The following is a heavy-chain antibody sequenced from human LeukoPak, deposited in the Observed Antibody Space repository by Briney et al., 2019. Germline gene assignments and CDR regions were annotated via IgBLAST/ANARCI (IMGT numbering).Heavy chain of an antibody. J-gene: IGHJ4*02. CDR3: ASEMATRDY. Sequence: GGSLRLSCAASGFTFSNYWMSWVRQAPGKGLEWAANIKQDGSEKSYVDSVKGRFTISRDNAKNSLYLQMNSLRAEDTAVYYCASEMATRDYWGQGTLVTVSS. CDR1: GFTFSNYW. CDR2: IKQDGSEK. D-gene: IGHD5-24*01. V-gene: IGHV3-7*01.